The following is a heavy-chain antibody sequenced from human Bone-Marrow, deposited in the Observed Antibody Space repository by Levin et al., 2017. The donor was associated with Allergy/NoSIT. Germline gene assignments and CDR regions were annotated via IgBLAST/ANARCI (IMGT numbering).Heavy chain of an antibody. J-gene: IGHJ4*02. CDR1: GGSISSNYW. V-gene: IGHV4-4*02. CDR2: IYHSGST. D-gene: IGHD6-13*01. CDR3: ASSPSWSFDY. Sequence: SETLSLTCVVSGGSISSNYWWSWVRQSPGKGLEWIGEIYHSGSTNYNPSLKSRVTISVDKSKNQFSLELTSVTAADTAVYYCASSPSWSFDYWGQGTLVTVSS.